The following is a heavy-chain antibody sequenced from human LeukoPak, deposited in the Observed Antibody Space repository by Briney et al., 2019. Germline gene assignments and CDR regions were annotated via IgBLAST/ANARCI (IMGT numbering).Heavy chain of an antibody. J-gene: IGHJ4*02. V-gene: IGHV4-38-2*02. D-gene: IGHD4-17*01. CDR2: IYYSGIT. CDR1: GFTFSDYY. CDR3: ARELYGDFAKFDF. Sequence: PGGSLRLSCAASGFTFSDYYMSWIRQAPGKGLEWVGTIYYSGITYYNASLKSRVTISVDTSKNQFSLELTSVTAADAAIYYCARELYGDFAKFDFWGQGTLVTVSS.